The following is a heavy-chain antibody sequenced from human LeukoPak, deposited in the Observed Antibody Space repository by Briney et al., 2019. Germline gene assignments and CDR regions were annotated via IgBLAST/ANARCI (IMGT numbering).Heavy chain of an antibody. CDR1: GFTFSSYW. Sequence: GGSLRLSCAASGFTFSSYWMSWVRQAPGKGLEWVANIKQDGSEKYYVDSVKGRFTISRDNAKNSLYLQMNSLRAEDTAVYYCARDPYDSSGYYHLLGTFDYWGQGTLVTVSS. V-gene: IGHV3-7*01. CDR3: ARDPYDSSGYYHLLGTFDY. CDR2: IKQDGSEK. D-gene: IGHD3-22*01. J-gene: IGHJ4*02.